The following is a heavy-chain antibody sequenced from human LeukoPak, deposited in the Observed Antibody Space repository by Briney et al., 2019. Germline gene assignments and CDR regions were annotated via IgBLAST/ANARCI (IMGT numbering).Heavy chain of an antibody. D-gene: IGHD5-18*01. CDR2: IYYHENT. V-gene: IGHV4-39*07. Sequence: PSETLSLTCTVSGGSISSYYWSWIRQAPGKGLEWIGSIYYHENTYHNSSLKSRVTISVDTSKNQFSLKLSSVTAADTAVYYCARGRKYTSGYRVTELGSGYSDYWGQGTLVTVSS. J-gene: IGHJ4*02. CDR1: GGSISSYY. CDR3: ARGRKYTSGYRVTELGSGYSDY.